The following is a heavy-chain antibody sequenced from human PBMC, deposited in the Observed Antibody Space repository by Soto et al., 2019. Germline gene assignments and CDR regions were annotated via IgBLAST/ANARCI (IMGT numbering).Heavy chain of an antibody. J-gene: IGHJ4*02. V-gene: IGHV4-59*01. CDR1: GGSISSYY. CDR2: IYHRGTT. CDR3: ARAIRRGGGFDY. Sequence: QVQLQESGPGLVKPSETLSLTCTVSGGSISSYYWSCIRQPPGKGLEWIGYIYHRGTTNYDPSLKSRVTISADRSKNQFSLKLSSVTAADTAVYYCARAIRRGGGFDYWGQGTLVTVSS. D-gene: IGHD3-10*01.